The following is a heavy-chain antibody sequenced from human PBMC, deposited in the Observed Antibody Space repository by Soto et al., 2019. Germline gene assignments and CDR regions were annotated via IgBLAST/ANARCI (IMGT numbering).Heavy chain of an antibody. J-gene: IGHJ4*02. CDR1: GFTVSSNY. V-gene: IGHV3-53*04. D-gene: IGHD2-2*01. CDR3: ARRLGYCSSTSCYDGY. CDR2: IYSGGST. Sequence: VQLVESGGGLVQPGGSLRLSCAASGFTVSSNYMSWVRQAPGKGLEWVSVIYSGGSTYYADSVKGRFTISRHNSKNTLDLQMNSLRAEDTAVYYCARRLGYCSSTSCYDGYWGQGTLVTVSS.